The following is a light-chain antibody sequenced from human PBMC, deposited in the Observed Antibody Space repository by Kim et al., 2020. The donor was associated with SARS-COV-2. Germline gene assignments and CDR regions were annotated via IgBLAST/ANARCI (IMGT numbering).Light chain of an antibody. CDR1: SSGVCIYSF. CDR2: EVS. J-gene: IGLJ1*01. V-gene: IGLV2-8*01. CDR3: SSYAGSNAYYV. Sequence: SVTLARPETSSGVCIYSFYSGYQRHAGRAPKLMSYEVSKRPSGVPDRFSGSKSGNTASLTVSGLQAEDEADYYCSSYAGSNAYYVFGTGTKVTVL.